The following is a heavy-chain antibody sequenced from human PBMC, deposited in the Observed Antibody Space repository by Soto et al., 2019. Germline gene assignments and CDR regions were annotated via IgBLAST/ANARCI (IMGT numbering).Heavy chain of an antibody. J-gene: IGHJ4*02. Sequence: SETLSLTCTVSGGSISSGGYYWSWIRQHPGKGLEWIGYIYYSGSTYYNPSLKSRVTISVDTSKNQFSLKLSSVTAADTAVYYCARVPITIFGVVNGIDDWGQGTLVTVSS. D-gene: IGHD3-3*01. CDR1: GGSISSGGYY. CDR3: ARVPITIFGVVNGIDD. CDR2: IYYSGST. V-gene: IGHV4-31*03.